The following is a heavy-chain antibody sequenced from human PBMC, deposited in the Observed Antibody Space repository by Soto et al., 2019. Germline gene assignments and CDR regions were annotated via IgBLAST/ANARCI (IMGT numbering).Heavy chain of an antibody. Sequence: PSETLSLTCAVYGGSFSGYYWRWIRQPPGKGLEWIGEINHSGSTNYNPSLKRRVTISVDNSIDTAYLEWTTLRASDSAMYYCARHSLATQPGDYWGQGARVTVSS. CDR2: INHSGST. CDR3: ARHSLATQPGDY. D-gene: IGHD5-12*01. CDR1: GGSFSGYY. J-gene: IGHJ4*02. V-gene: IGHV4-34*01.